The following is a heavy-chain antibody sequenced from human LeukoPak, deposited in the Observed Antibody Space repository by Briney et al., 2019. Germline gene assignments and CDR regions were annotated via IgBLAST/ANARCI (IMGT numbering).Heavy chain of an antibody. J-gene: IGHJ4*02. Sequence: GASVKVSCKASGYVFSNYFIHWVRQAPGQGLEWMGMINPGSGNATYAHRFQDRVTMTRDMSASTVYLELGGLTSDDTAVFFCTRLASGYWGQGTLVAVSS. CDR3: TRLASGY. CDR1: GYVFSNYF. CDR2: INPGSGNA. D-gene: IGHD3-3*01. V-gene: IGHV1-46*01.